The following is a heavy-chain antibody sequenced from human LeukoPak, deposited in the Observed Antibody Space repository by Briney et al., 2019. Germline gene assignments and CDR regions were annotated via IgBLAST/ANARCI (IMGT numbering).Heavy chain of an antibody. CDR2: IYYSGST. CDR3: ARRSAGNHRNLNFDF. CDR1: GGSISSGSYY. J-gene: IGHJ4*02. D-gene: IGHD6-13*01. V-gene: IGHV4-39*01. Sequence: PSETLSLTCTVSGGSISSGSYYWGWIRQPPGKGLEWIGNIYYSGSTYYNPSLKSRVTISVDTSKNQFSLKLSSVTAADTAVNYCARRSAGNHRNLNFDFWGQGTLVTVSS.